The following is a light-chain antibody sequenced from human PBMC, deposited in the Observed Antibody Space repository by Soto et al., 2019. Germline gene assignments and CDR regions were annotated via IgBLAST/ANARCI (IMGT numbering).Light chain of an antibody. V-gene: IGKV3-11*01. CDR2: DAS. CDR1: QSVRSY. J-gene: IGKJ5*01. CDR3: QQRNNWPPGVT. Sequence: IVLPHSPGTLPLSPRARANLFCRASQSVRSYLAWYQHKPGRAPKLLIYDASNRATGIPARFSGSGSGTDFTLTISSLEPEDFAVYYCQQRNNWPPGVTFGQGTRLEIK.